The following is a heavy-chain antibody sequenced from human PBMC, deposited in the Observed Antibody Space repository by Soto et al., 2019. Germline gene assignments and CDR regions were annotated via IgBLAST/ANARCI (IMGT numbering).Heavy chain of an antibody. Sequence: PSETLSLTCTVTGGSISTYYWSWIRQPPGKGLEWIGHIYYTGNTNYNPSLKSRVTISLDKSKNQFSLKLNSVTAADTAVYYCARGNYHYYYGVDVWGQGTTVTVSS. V-gene: IGHV4-59*13. CDR1: GGSISTYY. CDR3: ARGNYHYYYGVDV. J-gene: IGHJ6*02. CDR2: IYYTGNT.